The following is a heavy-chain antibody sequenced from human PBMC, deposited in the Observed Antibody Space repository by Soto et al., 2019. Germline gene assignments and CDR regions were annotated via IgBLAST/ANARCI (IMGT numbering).Heavy chain of an antibody. Sequence: SVKVSCKASGGTFSSYTISWVRQAPGQGLEWMGRIIPILGIANYAQEFQGRVTITADKSTSTAYMELSSLRSEDTAIYYCAARSGYYTSYYYMDVWGEGTTVTVSS. CDR2: IIPILGIA. CDR3: AARSGYYTSYYYMDV. V-gene: IGHV1-69*02. D-gene: IGHD3-3*01. J-gene: IGHJ6*03. CDR1: GGTFSSYT.